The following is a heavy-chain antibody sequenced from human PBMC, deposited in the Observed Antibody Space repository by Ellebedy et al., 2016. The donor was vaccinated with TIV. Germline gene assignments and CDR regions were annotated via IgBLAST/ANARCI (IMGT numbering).Heavy chain of an antibody. J-gene: IGHJ6*02. CDR1: GYIFIKHW. CDR3: ARLDYSEPFDYYSGMDV. V-gene: IGHV5-51*01. Sequence: AESLKISXQGFGYIFIKHWIGWVRQRPGKRLEWVWIIHSGDSATRSSPSLEGHVTISVDNSISTAYLQWSSLRASDSAIYYCARLDYSEPFDYYSGMDVWGQGTTVTVSS. D-gene: IGHD4-11*01. CDR2: IHSGDSAT.